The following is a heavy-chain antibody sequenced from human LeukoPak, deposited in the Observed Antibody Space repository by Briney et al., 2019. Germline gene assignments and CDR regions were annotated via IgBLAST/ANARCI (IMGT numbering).Heavy chain of an antibody. CDR3: AREGYYDFWSGHDAFDI. J-gene: IGHJ3*02. V-gene: IGHV1-69*04. Sequence: SVKVSCKASGGTFSSYTISWVRQAPGQGLEWMGRIIPIPGIANYAQKFQGRVTITADKSTSTAYMELSSLRSEDTAVYYCAREGYYDFWSGHDAFDIWGQGTMVTVSS. CDR1: GGTFSSYT. CDR2: IIPIPGIA. D-gene: IGHD3-3*01.